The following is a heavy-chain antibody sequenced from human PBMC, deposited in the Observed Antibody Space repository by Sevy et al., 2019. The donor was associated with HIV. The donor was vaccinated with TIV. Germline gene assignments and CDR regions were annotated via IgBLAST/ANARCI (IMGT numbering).Heavy chain of an antibody. Sequence: GGYLRLSCGASGFTFSNYAMSWVRQAPGKGLEWVSSISGSGDNTYYADSVKGRFTVSRDNSKNTLYLQMNSLKAEDTAVYYCAKDSGDDNYGLFDYWGKGTLVTVSS. J-gene: IGHJ4*02. D-gene: IGHD5-18*01. V-gene: IGHV3-23*01. CDR2: ISGSGDNT. CDR1: GFTFSNYA. CDR3: AKDSGDDNYGLFDY.